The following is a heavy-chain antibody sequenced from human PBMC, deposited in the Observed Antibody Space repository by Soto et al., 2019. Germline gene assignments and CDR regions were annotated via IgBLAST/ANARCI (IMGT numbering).Heavy chain of an antibody. V-gene: IGHV3-30*18. CDR3: AKDKVPVVVTAPFDY. Sequence: QVQLVESGGGVVQPGRSLRLSCAASGFTFSSYGMHWVRQAPGKGLEWVAVISYDGSNKYYADSVKGRFTISRDNSKNTLYLQMNSLRAEATAVYYCAKDKVPVVVTAPFDYWGQGTLVTFSS. CDR2: ISYDGSNK. CDR1: GFTFSSYG. D-gene: IGHD2-21*02. J-gene: IGHJ4*02.